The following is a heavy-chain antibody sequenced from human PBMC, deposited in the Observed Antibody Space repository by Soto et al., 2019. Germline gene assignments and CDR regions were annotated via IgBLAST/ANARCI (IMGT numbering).Heavy chain of an antibody. V-gene: IGHV1-69*01. CDR3: SAELGFGKLSVV. J-gene: IGHJ6*02. Sequence: QVQVVQSGVEVRRPGSSVKVSCKASGDTFKNCVISWVRQAPGQGLEWMGGIIPLFGTTDFAQRFQGRLTNTNGESTTTGHLELSRVRSEDPGPDYCSAELGFGKLSVVWGQGTTVIVSS. D-gene: IGHD3-10*01. CDR2: IIPLFGTT. CDR1: GDTFKNCV.